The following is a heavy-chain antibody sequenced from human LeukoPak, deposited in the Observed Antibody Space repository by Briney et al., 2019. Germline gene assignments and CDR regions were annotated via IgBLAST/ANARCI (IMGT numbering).Heavy chain of an antibody. J-gene: IGHJ4*02. CDR3: AREGEMGIAAAAF. CDR1: GYTFTGYY. V-gene: IGHV1-2*02. D-gene: IGHD6-13*01. CDR2: INPNSGGT. Sequence: ASVKVSCKASGYTFTGYYMHWVRQAPGQGLEWMGWINPNSGGTNSAQKFQGRVTMTRDASISTAYMELSRLRSDDTAVYYCAREGEMGIAAAAFWGQGTLVTVSS.